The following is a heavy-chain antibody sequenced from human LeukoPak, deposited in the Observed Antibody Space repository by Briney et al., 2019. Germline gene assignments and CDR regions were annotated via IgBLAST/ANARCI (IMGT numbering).Heavy chain of an antibody. V-gene: IGHV1-69*01. CDR1: GGTFISYA. J-gene: IGHJ4*02. CDR2: IIPIFGTA. D-gene: IGHD4-17*01. Sequence: SVKVSCKASGGTFISYAISWVRQAPGQGLEWMGGIIPIFGTANYAQKFQGRVTITADESTSTVYMELSSLRSEDTAVYYCARVGYGDYGLPWWGQGTLVTVSS. CDR3: ARVGYGDYGLPW.